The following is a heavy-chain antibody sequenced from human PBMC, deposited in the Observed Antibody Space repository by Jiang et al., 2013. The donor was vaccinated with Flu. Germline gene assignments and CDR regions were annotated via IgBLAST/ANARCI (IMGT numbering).Heavy chain of an antibody. CDR3: ARDLRGLGDWFDP. CDR1: GGSISSGGYY. D-gene: IGHD3-16*01. J-gene: IGHJ5*02. Sequence: GLVKPSQTLSLTCTVSGGSISSGGYYWSWIRQHPGKGLEWIGSIYYSGSTYYNPSLKSRVTISVDTSKNQFSLKLSSVTAADTAVYYCARDLRGLGDWFDPWGQGNPGHRLL. CDR2: IYYSGST. V-gene: IGHV4-31*03.